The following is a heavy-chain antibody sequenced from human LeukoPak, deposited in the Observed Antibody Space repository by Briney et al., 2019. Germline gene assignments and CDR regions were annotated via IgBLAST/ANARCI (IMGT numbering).Heavy chain of an antibody. V-gene: IGHV3-23*01. J-gene: IGHJ4*02. Sequence: GGSLRLSCAASGFTFSSYWMSWVRQAPGKGLEWVAGISGSGGRTNYADSAKGRFTVSRDNPKNTLYLQMNSLRAEDTAVYFCAKRGVVIRVILVGFHKEANYFDSWGQGALVIVSS. D-gene: IGHD3-22*01. CDR1: GFTFSSYW. CDR2: ISGSGGRT. CDR3: AKRGVVIRVILVGFHKEANYFDS.